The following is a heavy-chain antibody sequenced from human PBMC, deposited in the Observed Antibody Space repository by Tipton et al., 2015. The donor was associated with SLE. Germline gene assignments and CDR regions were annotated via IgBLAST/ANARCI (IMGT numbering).Heavy chain of an antibody. Sequence: TLSLTCAVSGYSISSGHYWGWIRQPPGKGLEWIGSLYATGGSDYNPSLKSRLTMSLDTLKNQFSLSLSPVTAADSAIYYCARATRIIAATATSPHYFDYWGQGALVTVSS. CDR1: GYSISSGHY. CDR2: LYATGGS. D-gene: IGHD6-25*01. J-gene: IGHJ4*02. V-gene: IGHV4-38-2*01. CDR3: ARATRIIAATATSPHYFDY.